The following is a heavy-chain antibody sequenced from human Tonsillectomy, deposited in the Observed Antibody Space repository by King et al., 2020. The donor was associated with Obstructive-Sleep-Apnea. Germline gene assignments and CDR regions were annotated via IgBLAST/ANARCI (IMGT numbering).Heavy chain of an antibody. V-gene: IGHV7-4-1*02. Sequence: NWVRQAPGQGLEWMGWINTNTGNTTYSQDFTRLCVFSLGTSVSQAYLQISSLMAEDTAIYYCAREGATKDYWSQGTLVTVSS. CDR3: AREGATKDY. D-gene: IGHD1-1*01. CDR2: INTNTGNT. J-gene: IGHJ4*02.